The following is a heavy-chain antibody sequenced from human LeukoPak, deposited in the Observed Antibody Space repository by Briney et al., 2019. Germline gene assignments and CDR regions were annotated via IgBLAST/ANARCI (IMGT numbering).Heavy chain of an antibody. J-gene: IGHJ4*02. V-gene: IGHV3-48*01. D-gene: IGHD3/OR15-3a*01. CDR1: GFTFSTYP. CDR3: ARGTGNYYGY. CDR2: ISSRSSTI. Sequence: GGSLRLSCAASGFTFSTYPMNWVRQAPGKGLEWVSYISSRSSTIYYADSVKGRFTISRDNAKNSLYLQMNSLRAEDTAVYYCARGTGNYYGYWGQGTLVTVSS.